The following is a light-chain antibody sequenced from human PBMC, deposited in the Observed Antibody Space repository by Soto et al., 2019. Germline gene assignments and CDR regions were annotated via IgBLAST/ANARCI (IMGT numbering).Light chain of an antibody. J-gene: IGKJ1*01. CDR3: LQSYTTPEA. Sequence: DIVMTQSPDSLAVSLGERATINCKSSQSILYSSNNKNYLAWYQQKPGQRPKLLIYWASTRESGVPDRFSGRGSGTDFTLTISSLQAEDAAVYYCLQSYTTPEAFGQGTKVEIK. V-gene: IGKV4-1*01. CDR1: QSILYSSNNKNY. CDR2: WAS.